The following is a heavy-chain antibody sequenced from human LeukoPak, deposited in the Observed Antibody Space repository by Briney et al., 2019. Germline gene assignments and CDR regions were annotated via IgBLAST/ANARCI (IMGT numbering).Heavy chain of an antibody. Sequence: PSQTLSLTCAVSGGSISSGGYSWSWIRQPPGKGLEWIGYIYHSGSTYYNPSLKSRVTISVDRSKNRFSLKLSSVTAADTAVYYCARDLGMDVWGQGTTVTVSS. CDR1: GGSISSGGYS. CDR3: ARDLGMDV. CDR2: IYHSGST. V-gene: IGHV4-30-2*01. J-gene: IGHJ6*02.